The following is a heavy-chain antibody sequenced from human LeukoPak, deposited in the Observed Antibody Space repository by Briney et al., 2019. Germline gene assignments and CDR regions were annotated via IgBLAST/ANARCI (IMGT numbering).Heavy chain of an antibody. D-gene: IGHD3-10*01. J-gene: IGHJ5*02. CDR2: INPNSGGI. CDR3: AGKRGYGSGSENWFDP. V-gene: IGHV1-2*02. CDR1: GYTFTGYY. Sequence: ASVKVSCKASGYTFTGYYMHWVRQAPGQGLEWMGWINPNSGGINYAQKFQGRVTMTRDTSISTAYMELSRLRSDDTAVYYCAGKRGYGSGSENWFDPWGQGTLVTVSS.